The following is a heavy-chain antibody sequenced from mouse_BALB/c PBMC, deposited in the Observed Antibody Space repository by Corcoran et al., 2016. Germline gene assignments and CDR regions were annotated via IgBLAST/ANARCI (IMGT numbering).Heavy chain of an antibody. J-gene: IGHJ4*01. CDR1: GYTFTNYG. Sequence: QIQLVQSGPELKKPGETVKISCKASGYTFTNYGMNWVKRAPGKGVKWMGWINTYTGEPTYADDFKVRFAFSLETSASTAYLQINNLKNEDTATYFCAREPYAMDYWGQGTSVTVS. CDR3: AREPYAMDY. CDR2: INTYTGEP. V-gene: IGHV9-3-1*01.